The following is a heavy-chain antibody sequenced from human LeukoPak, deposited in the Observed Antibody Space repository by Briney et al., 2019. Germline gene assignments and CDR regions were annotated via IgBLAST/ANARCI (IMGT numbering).Heavy chain of an antibody. Sequence: ASVKVSCKASGYTFTGYYMHWVRQAPGQGLERMGWINPNSGGTNYAQKFQGRVTMTRDTSISTAYMELSRLRSDDTAVYYCARADGYSYVYGGNNWFDPWGQGTLVTVSS. CDR1: GYTFTGYY. J-gene: IGHJ5*02. V-gene: IGHV1-2*02. CDR2: INPNSGGT. CDR3: ARADGYSYVYGGNNWFDP. D-gene: IGHD5-18*01.